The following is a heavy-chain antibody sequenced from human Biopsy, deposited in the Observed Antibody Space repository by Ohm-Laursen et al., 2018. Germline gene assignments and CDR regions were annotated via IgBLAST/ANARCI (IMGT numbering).Heavy chain of an antibody. CDR2: INPHTGVT. CDR3: ARPSGGVSTIGFDP. CDR1: GYDFLDFH. V-gene: IGHV1-2*05. J-gene: IGHJ5*02. Sequence: ASVKVSCKASGYDFLDFHIHWVRQVPGQGLEWIGHINPHTGVTKYAQKFLDRITMTGDTSISTAYMDLSRLTSADTGIYYFARPSGGVSTIGFDPWGQGTLVIVSS. D-gene: IGHD5/OR15-5a*01.